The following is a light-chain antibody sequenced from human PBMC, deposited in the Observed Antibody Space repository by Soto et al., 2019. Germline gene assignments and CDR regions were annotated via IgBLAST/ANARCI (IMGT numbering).Light chain of an antibody. CDR3: HQRQSWPRT. Sequence: EIVLTQSPATLSSPPGDRVTLSCRASQYINTRLAWYQHRPGQAPRLLIYQTSIRAAGIPARFSASGSGTDFTLTISDVQPEDFALYYCHQRQSWPRTFGQGTKVDIK. J-gene: IGKJ1*01. CDR1: QYINTR. V-gene: IGKV3-11*01. CDR2: QTS.